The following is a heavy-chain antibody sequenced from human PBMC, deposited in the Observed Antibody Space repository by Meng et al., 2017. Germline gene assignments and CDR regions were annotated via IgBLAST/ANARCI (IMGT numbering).Heavy chain of an antibody. CDR3: ARGYYYGSGSNFDY. CDR1: GGSISSYY. Sequence: SETLSLTCTVSGGSISSYYWSWIRQPPGKGREWIGYIYYSGRTNYNPSLKSRVTISVDTSKNQFSLKLSSVTAADTAVYYCARGYYYGSGSNFDYWGQGTLVTVSS. D-gene: IGHD3-10*01. J-gene: IGHJ4*02. CDR2: IYYSGRT. V-gene: IGHV4-59*01.